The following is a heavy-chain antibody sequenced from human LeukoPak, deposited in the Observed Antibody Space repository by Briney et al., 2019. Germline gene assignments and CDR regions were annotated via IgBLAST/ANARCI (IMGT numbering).Heavy chain of an antibody. D-gene: IGHD3-10*01. CDR1: GFTFSSYA. V-gene: IGHV3-23*01. Sequence: TGGSLRLSCAASGFTFSSYAMSWVRQAPGKGLEWVSAISGSGGSTYYADSVKGRFTISRDNSKNTLYLQMNSLRAEDTAVYYCAKDSGSFSYGMDVWGQGTTVTVSS. J-gene: IGHJ6*02. CDR2: ISGSGGST. CDR3: AKDSGSFSYGMDV.